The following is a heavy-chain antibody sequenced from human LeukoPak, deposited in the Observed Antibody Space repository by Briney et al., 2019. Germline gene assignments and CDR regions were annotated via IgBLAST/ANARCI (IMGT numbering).Heavy chain of an antibody. Sequence: GGSLRLSCAASGFTFSSYGMHWVRQAPGKGLEWVAVIWYDGSNKYYADSVKGRFTISRDNSKNTLYLQMNSLRAEDTAVYYCARDGWFGELPHYGMDVWGQGTTVTVSS. CDR1: GFTFSSYG. D-gene: IGHD3-10*01. CDR3: ARDGWFGELPHYGMDV. V-gene: IGHV3-33*01. J-gene: IGHJ6*02. CDR2: IWYDGSNK.